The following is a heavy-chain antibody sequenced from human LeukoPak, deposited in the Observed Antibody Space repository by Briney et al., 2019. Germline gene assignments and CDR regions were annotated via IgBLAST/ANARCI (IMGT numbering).Heavy chain of an antibody. CDR3: AKLLGNTVITQ. CDR2: IYYSGST. D-gene: IGHD4-23*01. CDR1: GAPIISYY. J-gene: IGHJ4*02. V-gene: IGHV4-59*01. Sequence: KPSETLSLTCTVSGAPIISYYLGWIRHAPGKGLEWIGYIYYSGSTDSNPSLKSRVTISIDTSKNQFSLKLSSVTAADTAVYYCAKLLGNTVITQWAQGTLVTVSS.